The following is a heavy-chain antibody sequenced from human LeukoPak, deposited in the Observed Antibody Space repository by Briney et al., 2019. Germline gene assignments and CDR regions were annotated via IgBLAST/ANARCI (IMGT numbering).Heavy chain of an antibody. D-gene: IGHD3-3*01. CDR2: SSGGRT. V-gene: IGHV3-23*01. CDR1: GFSFSSYT. Sequence: GGSLRLSCAPSGFSFSSYTMNWVRQAPGKGLEWVSASSGGRTYYADSVQGRFTISRDYSHNTLFLQMNSLRVDDTAVYYCAEFPEPGGFLSRTPKGHYDMDVWGQGTTVIVSS. J-gene: IGHJ6*02. CDR3: AEFPEPGGFLSRTPKGHYDMDV.